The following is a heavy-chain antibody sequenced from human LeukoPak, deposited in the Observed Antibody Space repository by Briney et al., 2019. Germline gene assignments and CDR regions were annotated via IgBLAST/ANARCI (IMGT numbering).Heavy chain of an antibody. CDR1: GFTFSTYS. J-gene: IGHJ4*02. D-gene: IGHD5-18*01. Sequence: GGSLRLSCAASGFTFSTYSMSWVRQAPGKGLEWVSSISSSSSYIYYADSVKGRFTISRDNAKNSLYLQMNSLRAEDTAVYYCARASYSYGLTDFDYWGQGTLVTVSS. CDR2: ISSSSSYI. V-gene: IGHV3-21*01. CDR3: ARASYSYGLTDFDY.